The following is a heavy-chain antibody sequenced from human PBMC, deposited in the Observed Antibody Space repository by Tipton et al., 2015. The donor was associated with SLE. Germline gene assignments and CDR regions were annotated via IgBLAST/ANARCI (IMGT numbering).Heavy chain of an antibody. CDR1: GDSVSSSNYY. J-gene: IGHJ3*02. D-gene: IGHD3-3*01. CDR2: INHSGTT. Sequence: TLSLTCTVSGDSVSSSNYYWSWIRQLPDKGLEWIGEINHSGTTNCNPSLKSRVTISVDTSKNQFSLKLSSVTAADTAVYYCARGGSKHYDFWGRQMGPHAFDIWGQETKVTVSS. V-gene: IGHV4-39*07. CDR3: ARGGSKHYDFWGRQMGPHAFDI.